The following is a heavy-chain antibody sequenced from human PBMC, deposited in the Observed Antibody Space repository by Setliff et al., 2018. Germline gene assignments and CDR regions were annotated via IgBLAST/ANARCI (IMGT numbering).Heavy chain of an antibody. D-gene: IGHD3-10*01. J-gene: IGHJ4*02. CDR3: VGSGTGAE. V-gene: IGHV3-20*04. CDR2: IRWDGVAT. Sequence: RPGGSLRLSCAASGFIFDDYGMGWVRQVPGKGLEWVSLIRWDGVATYYADSVKGRFTISRDNAKNSLSLQMNSRRAEDTAVSYCVGSGTGAEWGKGTLVTVSS. CDR1: GFIFDDYG.